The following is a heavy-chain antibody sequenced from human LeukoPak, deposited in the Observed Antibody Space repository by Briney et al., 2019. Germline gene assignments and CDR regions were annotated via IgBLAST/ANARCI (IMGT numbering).Heavy chain of an antibody. Sequence: QSGGSLRLSCAASGLTSGCCAMSWVRQAPGKGLEWVSAISGSGGSAYYADSVKGRFTVSRDNSKNTLYLQMNSLRAEDTAVYYCAREKLDIVVVVAATQGRSYFDYWGQGTLVTVSS. CDR1: GLTSGCCA. V-gene: IGHV3-23*01. CDR2: ISGSGGSA. CDR3: AREKLDIVVVVAATQGRSYFDY. J-gene: IGHJ4*02. D-gene: IGHD2-15*01.